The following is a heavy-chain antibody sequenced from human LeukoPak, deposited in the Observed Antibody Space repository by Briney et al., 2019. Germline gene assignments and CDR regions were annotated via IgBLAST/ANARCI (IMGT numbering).Heavy chain of an antibody. Sequence: GVSLRLSCAASGFTFSRYGMHWVRQAPGKGLEWVAAIWNDGSNKDYADSVKGRFTISRDNSKNTVYLQMNSLTAEDTALYYCARYRDGQEWDNWGQGTLAIV. J-gene: IGHJ4*02. CDR3: ARYRDGQEWDN. CDR1: GFTFSRYG. CDR2: IWNDGSNK. D-gene: IGHD5-24*01. V-gene: IGHV3-33*01.